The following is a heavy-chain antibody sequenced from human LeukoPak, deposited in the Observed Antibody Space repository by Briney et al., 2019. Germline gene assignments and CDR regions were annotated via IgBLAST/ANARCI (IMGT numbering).Heavy chain of an antibody. Sequence: GGSLRLSCAASGFTSGSYWMSWVRQATGKGLEWVANIKQDGSEKYYVDSVRGRFTISRDNDKHSLYLQMNSLRAEDTAVYYCAIDRGSSGWYEFDYWGQGALGTVSS. V-gene: IGHV3-7*01. CDR1: GFTSGSYW. J-gene: IGHJ4*02. CDR3: AIDRGSSGWYEFDY. D-gene: IGHD6-19*01. CDR2: IKQDGSEK.